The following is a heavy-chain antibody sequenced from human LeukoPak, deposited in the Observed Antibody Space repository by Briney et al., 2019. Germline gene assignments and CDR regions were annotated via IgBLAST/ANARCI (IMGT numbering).Heavy chain of an antibody. CDR1: GGSISSSSYY. V-gene: IGHV4-39*01. CDR3: ARHDREYCNGFYFDY. CDR2: IYYSGST. Sequence: PSETLSLTCTVSGGSISSSSYYWGWIRKPPGKGLEWIGSIYYSGSTYYNPSLKSRVTISVDTSKNQFSLKLSSVTAADTAVYYCARHDREYCNGFYFDYWGQGTLVTVSS. J-gene: IGHJ4*02. D-gene: IGHD5-18*01.